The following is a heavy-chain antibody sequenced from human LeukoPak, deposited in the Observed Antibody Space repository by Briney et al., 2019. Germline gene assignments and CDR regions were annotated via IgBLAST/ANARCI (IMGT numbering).Heavy chain of an antibody. CDR2: IWYDGSNK. V-gene: IGHV3-33*01. D-gene: IGHD3-10*01. CDR3: ARDNFGDYYYYGMDV. CDR1: GITFRNYG. Sequence: GRSLRLSCAASGITFRNYGMHWDRQAPGKGLEWVAVIWYDGSNKYYADSVKGRFTISRDNSKNTLYLQMNSLRAEDTAVYYCARDNFGDYYYYGMDVWGQGTTVTVSS. J-gene: IGHJ6*02.